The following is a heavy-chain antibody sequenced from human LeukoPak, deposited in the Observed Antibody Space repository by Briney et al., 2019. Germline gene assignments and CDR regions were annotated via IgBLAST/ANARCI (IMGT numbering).Heavy chain of an antibody. J-gene: IGHJ5*02. V-gene: IGHV4-59*01. Sequence: SETLSLTCTVSRGSISGYSWSWIRQSPGGGLEWLGYIYYSGDTAYNPSLRSRVTLSVDTSKNQFSLQLRSVTTADTAVYYCVRGPYGASISKWFDPWGQGTQVIVSP. CDR2: IYYSGDT. CDR3: VRGPYGASISKWFDP. CDR1: RGSISGYS. D-gene: IGHD4/OR15-4a*01.